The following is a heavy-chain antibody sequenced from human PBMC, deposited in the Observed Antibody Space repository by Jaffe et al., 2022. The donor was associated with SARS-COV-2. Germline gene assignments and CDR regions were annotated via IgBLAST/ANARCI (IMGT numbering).Heavy chain of an antibody. CDR3: TRFGTTYYDFWSGYYLPLFDY. V-gene: IGHV3-49*05. D-gene: IGHD3-3*01. CDR2: IRSKAYGGTT. CDR1: GFTFGDYA. Sequence: EVQLVESGGGLVKPGRSLRLSCTASGFTFGDYAMSWFRQAPGKGLEWVGFIRSKAYGGTTEYAASVKGRFTISRDDSKSIAYLQMNSLKTEDTAVYYCTRFGTTYYDFWSGYYLPLFDYWGQGTLVTVSS. J-gene: IGHJ4*02.